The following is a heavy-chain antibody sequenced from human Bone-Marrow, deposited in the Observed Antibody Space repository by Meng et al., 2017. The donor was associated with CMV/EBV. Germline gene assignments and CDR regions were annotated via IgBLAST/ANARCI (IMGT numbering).Heavy chain of an antibody. Sequence: ITLKYSCPVLVKPTQTLTPHWTFSWFSFSTSGVGGGWIRPPPGKALEWLALFYWDDYKRYSPSLKSRLTITKDTSKNQVVLTMTNMDPVDTATYYCAHITPRPGWIAYWGQGTLVTVSS. CDR1: WFSFSTSGVG. J-gene: IGHJ4*02. V-gene: IGHV2-5*02. D-gene: IGHD3-9*01. CDR3: AHITPRPGWIAY. CDR2: FYWDDYK.